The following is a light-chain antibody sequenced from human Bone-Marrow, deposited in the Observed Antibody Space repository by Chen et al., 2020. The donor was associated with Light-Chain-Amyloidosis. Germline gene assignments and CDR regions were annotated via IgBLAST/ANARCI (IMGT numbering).Light chain of an antibody. CDR1: NIGSTS. CDR2: DDS. J-gene: IGLJ3*02. Sequence: SYVLTQPSSVSVAPGQTATIACVGNNIGSTSVHWYQQTPGLAPLLVVYDDSDRPSGIPERLSGSNSGNTATLTISRVEAGDEADYYCQVWDRSSDRPVFGGGTKLTVL. V-gene: IGLV3-21*02. CDR3: QVWDRSSDRPV.